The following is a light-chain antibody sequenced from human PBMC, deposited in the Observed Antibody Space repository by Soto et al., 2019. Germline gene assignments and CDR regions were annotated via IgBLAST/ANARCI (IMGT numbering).Light chain of an antibody. J-gene: IGKJ1*01. CDR3: QKYNRYLWT. Sequence: DIVMTQSPATLPVSPGERATLSCRASQNIAHNLAWYQQKPGQAPRLLIYGASTRATGIPARFSVSWYGTAGTLTISSLQTDDGSTYDGQKYNRYLWTFGQGTKVDIK. CDR2: GAS. V-gene: IGKV3D-15*01. CDR1: QNIAHN.